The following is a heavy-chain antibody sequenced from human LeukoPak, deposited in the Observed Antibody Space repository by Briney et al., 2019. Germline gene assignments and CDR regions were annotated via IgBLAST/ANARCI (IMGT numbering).Heavy chain of an antibody. CDR1: GYTFTGYY. V-gene: IGHV1-2*02. CDR2: INPNSGGT. J-gene: IGHJ5*02. CDR3: ARENEKDYGSGREGSWFDP. Sequence: ASVKVSCKASGYTFTGYYIHWVRQAPGQGLEWMGWINPNSGGTNYAQKFQGRVTMTRDTSISTAYMELSRLRSDDTAVYYCARENEKDYGSGREGSWFDPWGQGTLVTVSS. D-gene: IGHD3-10*01.